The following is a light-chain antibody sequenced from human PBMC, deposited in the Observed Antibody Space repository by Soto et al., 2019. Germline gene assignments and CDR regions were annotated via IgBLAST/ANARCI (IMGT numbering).Light chain of an antibody. V-gene: IGKV1-39*01. Sequence: DIQMTQSPSSLSASVGDRVTITCRASQAISILLNWYQQKPGKAPDLLIYAASTLQTGVPSRFSGNGSGTDFALTISSLRPEDFATYYCQQTYRLGVFSFGPGTKVD. CDR2: AAS. CDR1: QAISIL. CDR3: QQTYRLGVFS. J-gene: IGKJ3*01.